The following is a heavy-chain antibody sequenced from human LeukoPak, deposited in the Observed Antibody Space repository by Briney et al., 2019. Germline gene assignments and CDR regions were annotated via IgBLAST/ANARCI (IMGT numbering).Heavy chain of an antibody. CDR2: ISAYNGNT. V-gene: IGHV1-18*01. Sequence: ASVKVSCKAFGYTFTNYVITWVRQAPGQGLEWMGWISAYNGNTNYAQKLQGRVTMTTDTSASTAYMELRSLRSDDTAVYYCARASGRPYYYYGMDVWGQGTTVTVSS. J-gene: IGHJ6*02. CDR3: ARASGRPYYYYGMDV. D-gene: IGHD6-6*01. CDR1: GYTFTNYV.